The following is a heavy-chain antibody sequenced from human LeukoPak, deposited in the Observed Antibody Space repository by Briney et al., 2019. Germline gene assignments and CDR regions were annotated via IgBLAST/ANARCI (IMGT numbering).Heavy chain of an antibody. CDR1: RGFFSGYY. J-gene: IGHJ4*02. CDR3: ARGDYYYASGSYYKGPVDY. CDR2: INHSGST. D-gene: IGHD3-10*01. Sequence: SETLSLTCAVYRGFFSGYYWSWIRQAPGKGLEWIGEINHSGSTDQNPSLKSRVTISVDTSKKQFSLKLSSVTAADTAVYYCARGDYYYASGSYYKGPVDYWGQGTLVTVSS. V-gene: IGHV4-34*01.